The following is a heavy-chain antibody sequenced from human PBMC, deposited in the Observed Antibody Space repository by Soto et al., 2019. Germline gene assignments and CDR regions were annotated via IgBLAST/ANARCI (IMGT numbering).Heavy chain of an antibody. CDR2: ISSSSSTI. CDR1: GFTFSSYS. D-gene: IGHD2-15*01. Sequence: EVQLVESGGGLVQPGGSLRLSCAASGFTFSSYSMNWVRQAPGKGLEWVSYISSSSSTIYYADSVKGRFTISRDNAKNSLYLQMNILRDEDTAVYYCAGSCSGGSCYYYYGMDVWGQGTTVTVSS. V-gene: IGHV3-48*02. J-gene: IGHJ6*02. CDR3: AGSCSGGSCYYYYGMDV.